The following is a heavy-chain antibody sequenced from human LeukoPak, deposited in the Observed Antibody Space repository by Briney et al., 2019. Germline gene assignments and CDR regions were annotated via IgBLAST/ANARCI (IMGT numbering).Heavy chain of an antibody. D-gene: IGHD6-13*01. Sequence: PSETLSLTCTVSGGSISSYYWSWIRQPAGKGLEWIGRIYTTGSTNYNPSLKSRVTISVDTSKNQFSLTLSSVTAADTAVYYCARTHSSRYNWFDPWGQGTLVTVSS. J-gene: IGHJ5*02. V-gene: IGHV4-4*07. CDR3: ARTHSSRYNWFDP. CDR2: IYTTGST. CDR1: GGSISSYY.